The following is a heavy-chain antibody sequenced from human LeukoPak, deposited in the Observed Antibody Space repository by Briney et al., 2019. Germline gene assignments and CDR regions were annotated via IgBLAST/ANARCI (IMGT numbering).Heavy chain of an antibody. Sequence: GGSLRLSCAASGFVFSNYAMSWVRQVPGRGLEWVSTISSRGDSTYVADSVKGRFTISRDNSKNSLYLQMNTVRAEDTAVYYCVKGPRPDITVAHTVENWGQGTLVTVSS. D-gene: IGHD6-19*01. J-gene: IGHJ4*02. V-gene: IGHV3-23*01. CDR2: ISSRGDST. CDR1: GFVFSNYA. CDR3: VKGPRPDITVAHTVEN.